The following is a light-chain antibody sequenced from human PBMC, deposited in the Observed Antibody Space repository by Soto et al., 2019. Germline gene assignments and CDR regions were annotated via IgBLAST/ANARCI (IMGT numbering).Light chain of an antibody. Sequence: QSALTQPASVSGSHGQSITNSCTGTRSDVGGFNYVSWYQHHPGTAPQLMIYDVTNRPSGVSYRFSGSKSGNTASLTISGLQAEDEADYYGNSYTSRSTYGFGTGTKVTGL. CDR2: DVT. J-gene: IGLJ1*01. V-gene: IGLV2-14*03. CDR1: RSDVGGFNY. CDR3: NSYTSRSTYG.